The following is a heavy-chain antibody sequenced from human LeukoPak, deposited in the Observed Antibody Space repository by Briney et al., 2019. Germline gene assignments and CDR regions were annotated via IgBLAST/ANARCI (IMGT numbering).Heavy chain of an antibody. CDR3: ARDQGIAAAWFDY. CDR1: GFTFSIYS. CDR2: ISSTSSTI. J-gene: IGHJ4*02. D-gene: IGHD6-13*01. Sequence: PGGSLRLSCAASGFTFSIYSMNLVRQAPGKGLEWVSYISSTSSTIYYADSVKGRFTVSRDNAKNSLYLQMNTLRAEDTAVYYCARDQGIAAAWFDYWGQGTLVTVSS. V-gene: IGHV3-48*04.